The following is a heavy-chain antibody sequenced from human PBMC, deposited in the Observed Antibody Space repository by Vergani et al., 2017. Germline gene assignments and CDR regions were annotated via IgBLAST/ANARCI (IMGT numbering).Heavy chain of an antibody. D-gene: IGHD6-13*01. J-gene: IGHJ6*02. V-gene: IGHV1-18*01. CDR2: ISAYNGNT. CDR1: GYTFTSYG. Sequence: QVQLVQSGAEVKKPGASVKVSCKASGYTFTSYGISWVRQAPGQGLEWMGWISAYNGNTNYAQKLQGRVTMTTDTSTSTAYMELSSLRSEDTAVYYCAREKIAAAGPDYYYGMDVWGQGTTVTVSS. CDR3: AREKIAAAGPDYYYGMDV.